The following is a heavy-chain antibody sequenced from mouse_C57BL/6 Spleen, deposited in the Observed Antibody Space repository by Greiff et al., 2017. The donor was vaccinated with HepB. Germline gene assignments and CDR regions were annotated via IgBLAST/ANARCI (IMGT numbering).Heavy chain of an antibody. CDR1: GFTFSDYG. V-gene: IGHV5-17*01. D-gene: IGHD2-1*01. CDR3: ARSYGIAWFAY. J-gene: IGHJ3*01. CDR2: ISSGSSTI. Sequence: EVKLVESGGGLVKPGGSLKLSCAASGFTFSDYGMHWVRQAPEQGLEWVAYISSGSSTIYYADTVKGRFTISRDNAKNTLFLQMTSLRSEDTAMYYCARSYGIAWFAYWGQGTLVTVSA.